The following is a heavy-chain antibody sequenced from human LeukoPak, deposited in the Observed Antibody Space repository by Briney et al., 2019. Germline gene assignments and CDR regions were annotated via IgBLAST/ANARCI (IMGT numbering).Heavy chain of an antibody. CDR1: GGTFSSSA. CDR2: IIPVLNIT. J-gene: IGHJ6*02. V-gene: IGHV1-69*04. Sequence: SVKVSCKTSGGTFSSSAITWVRQAPGQGLEWMGRIIPVLNITTYAQKFQGSVTITADTSTSTVYMGLSSLRSEETAVYYCARDRGLTAPPPYGLGVWGQGTTVIVSS. D-gene: IGHD3-10*01. CDR3: ARDRGLTAPPPYGLGV.